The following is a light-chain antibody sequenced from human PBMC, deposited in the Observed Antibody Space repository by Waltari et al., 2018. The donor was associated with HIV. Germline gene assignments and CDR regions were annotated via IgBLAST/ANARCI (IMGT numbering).Light chain of an antibody. V-gene: IGLV1-40*01. Sequence: QSVLTQPPSVSGAPGQRVTISCTGSSSNIGPINDVHWYQPVPGTAPKLLIYGNSNRPSGVPDRFSGSKSGTSASLAIAGLQAEDEADYYCQSYDTSLSGVVFGGGTKLTVL. CDR2: GNS. CDR1: SSNIGPIND. CDR3: QSYDTSLSGVV. J-gene: IGLJ2*01.